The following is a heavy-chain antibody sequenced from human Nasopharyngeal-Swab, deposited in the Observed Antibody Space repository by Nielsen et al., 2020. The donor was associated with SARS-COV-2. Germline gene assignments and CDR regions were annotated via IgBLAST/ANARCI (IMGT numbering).Heavy chain of an antibody. CDR1: GFTFSSHD. V-gene: IGHV3-23*01. CDR2: IGGSGGST. D-gene: IGHD3-9*01. CDR3: ARDGADFDWYPITRNFDY. J-gene: IGHJ4*02. Sequence: GESLKISCAASGFTFSSHDMSWVRQAPGKGLEWVSTIGGSGGSTNYADSVKGRFTISRDNSKNTLYLQMNSLRAEDTAVYYCARDGADFDWYPITRNFDYWGQGTLVTVSS.